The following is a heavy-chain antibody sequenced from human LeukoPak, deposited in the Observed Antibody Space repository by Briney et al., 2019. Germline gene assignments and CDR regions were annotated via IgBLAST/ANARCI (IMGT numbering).Heavy chain of an antibody. J-gene: IGHJ4*02. CDR3: AKGGVRGVIIYYFDY. Sequence: GGSLRLSCAASGFTFSSYWMSWVRQAPGKGLEWVSAISGSGGSTYYADSVKGRFTISRDNSKNTLYLQMNSLRAEDTAVYYCAKGGVRGVIIYYFDYWGQGTLVAVSS. CDR1: GFTFSSYW. V-gene: IGHV3-23*01. CDR2: ISGSGGST. D-gene: IGHD3-10*01.